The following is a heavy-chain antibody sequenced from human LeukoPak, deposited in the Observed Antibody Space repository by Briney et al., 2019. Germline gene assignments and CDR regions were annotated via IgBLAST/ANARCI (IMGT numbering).Heavy chain of an antibody. J-gene: IGHJ5*01. V-gene: IGHV5-51*01. CDR2: IYPADSDT. Sequence: GAPLKISCKGSGYSFSHSWSAWVRQMPGKGLGWIGIIYPADSDTRYSPPFQALVPISAAKSNVSSYLQWSSPKATDTTFYSCATSRYVTNGEHYTQHDSWGQGTLVTVSS. D-gene: IGHD2-8*01. CDR1: GYSFSHSW. CDR3: ATSRYVTNGEHYTQHDS.